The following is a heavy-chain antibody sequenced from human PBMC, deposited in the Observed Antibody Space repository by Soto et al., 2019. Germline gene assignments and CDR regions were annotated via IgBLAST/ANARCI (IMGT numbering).Heavy chain of an antibody. CDR3: ARGPILGYYLNSGFDY. D-gene: IGHD3-3*01. Sequence: PSETLSLTCAVSGDFISSGGYSWSWVRQPPGKGLEWIGYMYPGGSTSYNPSLKSRVTISVDRSKNQFSLKLSSVTAADTAVYYCARGPILGYYLNSGFDYWGQGTLVTVSS. V-gene: IGHV4-30-2*01. J-gene: IGHJ4*02. CDR2: MYPGGST. CDR1: GDFISSGGYS.